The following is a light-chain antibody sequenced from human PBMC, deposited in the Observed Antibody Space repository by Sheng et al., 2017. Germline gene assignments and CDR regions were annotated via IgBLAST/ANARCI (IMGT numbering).Light chain of an antibody. CDR1: SSFMESHS. Sequence: QSLLTQTPSVSAAPGQKVTIFCSGSSSFMESHSVSWYQHLPGTAPKLLIYDNNKRPSGISDRFSGSKSGTSATLGIAGLQPGDEADYYCGTYDTGLGAGVFGTGTKVTVL. CDR3: GTYDTGLGAGV. V-gene: IGLV1-51*01. J-gene: IGLJ1*01. CDR2: DNN.